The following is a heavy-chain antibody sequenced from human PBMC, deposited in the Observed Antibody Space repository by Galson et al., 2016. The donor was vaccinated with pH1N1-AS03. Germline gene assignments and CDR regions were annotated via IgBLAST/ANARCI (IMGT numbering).Heavy chain of an antibody. D-gene: IGHD3-16*02. Sequence: KGLEWIGEVHYSATTSYNPSLNSRVTMSIDKSNNQFSLNLGSVTTADTAVYFCASAGYHTPGYHYWGQGALVTVSS. CDR2: VHYSATT. V-gene: IGHV4-4*01. CDR3: ASAGYHTPGYHY. J-gene: IGHJ4*02.